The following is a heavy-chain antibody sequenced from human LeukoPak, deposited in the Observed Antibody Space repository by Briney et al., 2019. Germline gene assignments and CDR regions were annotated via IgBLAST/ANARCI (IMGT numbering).Heavy chain of an antibody. CDR2: ISSDSDTI. Sequence: PGGSLRLSCAASGFTFSRYSMNWVRQAPGKGLEWLSYISSDSDTIYYVDSVKGRFTISRDNAKNSLYLQMNSLRDEGTAVYYCAREAYSSSWFNWFDPWGQGILVTVSS. CDR3: AREAYSSSWFNWFDP. CDR1: GFTFSRYS. J-gene: IGHJ5*02. D-gene: IGHD6-13*01. V-gene: IGHV3-48*02.